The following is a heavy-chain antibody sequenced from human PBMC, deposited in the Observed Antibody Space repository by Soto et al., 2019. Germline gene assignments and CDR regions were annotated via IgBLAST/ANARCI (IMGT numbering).Heavy chain of an antibody. CDR3: ASVFSGSYYNWGWFDP. D-gene: IGHD3-10*01. V-gene: IGHV1-69*13. Sequence: SVKVSCKASGGTFSSYAISWVRQAPGQGLEWMGGIIPIFGTANYAQKFQGRVTITADESTSTAYMELSSLRSEDTAVYYCASVFSGSYYNWGWFDPWGQGTLVTVSS. J-gene: IGHJ5*02. CDR1: GGTFSSYA. CDR2: IIPIFGTA.